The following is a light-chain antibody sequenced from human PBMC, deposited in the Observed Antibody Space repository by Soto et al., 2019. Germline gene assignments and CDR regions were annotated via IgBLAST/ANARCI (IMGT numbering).Light chain of an antibody. CDR2: DAS. Sequence: DIQMTQSPSSLSASVGDRFTITCRASQDISNYLNWYQQRPGKAPKPLIYDASNLERGVPSIFSGTRSVNHFTFAINSLPPEDVATYYCQQSDSLPITFGQGTRLEI. CDR3: QQSDSLPIT. V-gene: IGKV1-33*01. CDR1: QDISNY. J-gene: IGKJ5*01.